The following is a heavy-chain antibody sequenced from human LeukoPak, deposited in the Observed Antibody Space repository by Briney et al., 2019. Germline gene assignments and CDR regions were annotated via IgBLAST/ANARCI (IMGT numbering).Heavy chain of an antibody. CDR2: IYSGGST. V-gene: IGHV3-53*01. J-gene: IGHJ6*03. CDR1: GFTLSSNY. Sequence: PGGSLRLSCAASGFTLSSNYMSWVRQAPGKGLEWVSVIYSGGSTYYADSVKGRFNISRDNSKNTLYLQMNSLRAEDTAVYYCARVASVPAAIRYYYYMDVWGKGTTVTVSS. CDR3: ARVASVPAAIRYYYYMDV. D-gene: IGHD2-2*02.